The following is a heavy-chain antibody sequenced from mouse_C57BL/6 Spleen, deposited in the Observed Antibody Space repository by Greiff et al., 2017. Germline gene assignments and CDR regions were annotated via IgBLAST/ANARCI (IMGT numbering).Heavy chain of an antibody. Sequence: EVQLQQSGPELVKPGASVKISCKASGYTFTDYYMNWVKQSHGKSLEWIGDINPNNGGTSYNQKFKGKATLTVDKSSSTAYMELRSLTSEDSAVYYCARSERHEGYFDVWGTGTTVTVSS. CDR3: ARSERHEGYFDV. J-gene: IGHJ1*03. CDR1: GYTFTDYY. CDR2: INPNNGGT. V-gene: IGHV1-26*01.